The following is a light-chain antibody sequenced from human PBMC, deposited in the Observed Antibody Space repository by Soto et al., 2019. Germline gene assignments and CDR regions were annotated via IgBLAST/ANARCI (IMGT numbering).Light chain of an antibody. Sequence: IQLTQSPSFLYASVGDRVTITCRASQGISTYLAWYQQRPGKAPKLLIYDASSLESGVPSRFSGSGSGTEFTLTISSLQPDDFATYYCQPYNNNFGQGTKVDIK. V-gene: IGKV1D-13*01. J-gene: IGKJ2*01. CDR2: DAS. CDR3: QPYNNN. CDR1: QGISTY.